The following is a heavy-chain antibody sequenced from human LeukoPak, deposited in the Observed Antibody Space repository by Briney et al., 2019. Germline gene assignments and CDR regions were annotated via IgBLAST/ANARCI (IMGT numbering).Heavy chain of an antibody. CDR3: ATTYSSGWFGVYYFDY. CDR1: GYTLTELS. D-gene: IGHD6-19*01. J-gene: IGHJ4*02. Sequence: ASVKVSCKVSGYTLTELSIHWVRQAPGKGLEWMGGFDPEDGETIYAQKFQGRVTMTEDTSTDTAYMELSSLRSEDTAVYYCATTYSSGWFGVYYFDYWGQGTLVTVSS. V-gene: IGHV1-24*01. CDR2: FDPEDGET.